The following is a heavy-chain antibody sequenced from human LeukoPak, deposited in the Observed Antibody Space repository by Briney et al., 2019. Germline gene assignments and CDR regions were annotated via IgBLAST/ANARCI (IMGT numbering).Heavy chain of an antibody. CDR2: IYHSGST. D-gene: IGHD2-2*01. V-gene: IGHV4-4*02. J-gene: IGHJ4*02. Sequence: SGTLSLTCAVSGGSISSSNWWSWVRQPPGKGLEWIGEIYHSGSTNYNPSLKSRVTISVNKSKNQFSLKLSSVTAADTAVYYCARLGDIVVVPAAAPGVYFDYWGQGTLVTVSS. CDR1: GGSISSSNW. CDR3: ARLGDIVVVPAAAPGVYFDY.